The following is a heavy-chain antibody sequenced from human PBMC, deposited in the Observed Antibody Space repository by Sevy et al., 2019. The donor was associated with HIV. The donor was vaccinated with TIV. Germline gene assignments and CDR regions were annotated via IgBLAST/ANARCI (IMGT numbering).Heavy chain of an antibody. CDR2: IYYSGST. V-gene: IGHV4-59*01. J-gene: IGHJ5*02. CDR3: AREHCYSFVNWFDP. Sequence: SESLSLTCTVSGGPISSYYWSCIRQPPGKGLEWIGYIYYSGSTNYNPSLKSRVTISVDTSKNQFSLKLSSVTAAYTAVYYCAREHCYSFVNWFDPWGQGTPVTVSS. CDR1: GGPISSYY. D-gene: IGHD2-2*02.